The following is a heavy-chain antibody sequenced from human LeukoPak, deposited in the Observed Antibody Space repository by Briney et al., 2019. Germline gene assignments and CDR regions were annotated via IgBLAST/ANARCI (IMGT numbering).Heavy chain of an antibody. CDR2: ISYDGSNK. CDR3: AREKD. Sequence: PGGSLRLSCAASGFTFSSYAMHWVRQAPVKGLEWVAVISYDGSNKYYADSVKGRFTISRDNSKNTLYLQMNSLRAEDTAVYYCAREKDWGQGTLVTVSS. J-gene: IGHJ4*02. CDR1: GFTFSSYA. V-gene: IGHV3-30-3*01.